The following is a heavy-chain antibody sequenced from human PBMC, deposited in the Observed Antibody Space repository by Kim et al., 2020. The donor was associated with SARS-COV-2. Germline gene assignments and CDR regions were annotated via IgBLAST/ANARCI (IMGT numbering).Heavy chain of an antibody. D-gene: IGHD2-2*01. CDR1: GGSFRGYY. Sequence: SETLSLTCAVYGGSFRGYYWSWIRQPPGKGLEWIGEINHSGSTNYNPSLKSRVTISVDTSKNQFSLKLSSVTAADTAVYYCARTVVVVPAAIFNPYYYYYMDVWGKGTTVTVSS. CDR2: INHSGST. CDR3: ARTVVVVPAAIFNPYYYYYMDV. V-gene: IGHV4-34*01. J-gene: IGHJ6*03.